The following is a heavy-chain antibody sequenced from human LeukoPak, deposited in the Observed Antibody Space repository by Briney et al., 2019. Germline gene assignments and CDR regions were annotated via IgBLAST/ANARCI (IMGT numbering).Heavy chain of an antibody. CDR2: ISYDGSNK. Sequence: GGSLRLSCAASGFTFSSYGMHWVRQAPGKGLEWVAVISYDGSNKYYADSVKGRFTISRDNSKNTLYLQMNSLRAEDTAVYYCAKDGGTDWHSYGRLDYWGQGTLVTVSS. CDR3: AKDGGTDWHSYGRLDY. J-gene: IGHJ4*02. D-gene: IGHD5-18*01. CDR1: GFTFSSYG. V-gene: IGHV3-30*18.